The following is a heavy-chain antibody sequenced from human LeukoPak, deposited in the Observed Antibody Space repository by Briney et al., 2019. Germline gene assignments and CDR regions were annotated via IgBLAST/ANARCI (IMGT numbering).Heavy chain of an antibody. CDR1: GFTVSSNY. CDR3: AREAPGYSSGWYYFDY. D-gene: IGHD6-19*01. CDR2: IYGGGYT. J-gene: IGHJ4*02. V-gene: IGHV3-53*01. Sequence: GGSLRLSCAVSGFTVSSNYMNWVRQAPGKGLEWVSVIYGGGYTYYADSVKGRFTTSRDNSKNTLYLQMNSLRAEDTAVYYCAREAPGYSSGWYYFDYWGQGTLVTVSS.